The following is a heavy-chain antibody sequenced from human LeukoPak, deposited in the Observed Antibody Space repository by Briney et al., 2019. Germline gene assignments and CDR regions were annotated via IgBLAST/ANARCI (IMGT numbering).Heavy chain of an antibody. Sequence: GGSLRLSCAASGFTFSSYAMSWVRQAPGKGLEWVSSISGSGGSTQYAASVQGRFTISRDNSKNTLYLQMNSLRAEDTAIYYCARRVVTTFHDAFDIWGQGTMVTVSS. J-gene: IGHJ3*02. CDR1: GFTFSSYA. V-gene: IGHV3-23*01. CDR2: ISGSGGST. CDR3: ARRVVTTFHDAFDI. D-gene: IGHD4-11*01.